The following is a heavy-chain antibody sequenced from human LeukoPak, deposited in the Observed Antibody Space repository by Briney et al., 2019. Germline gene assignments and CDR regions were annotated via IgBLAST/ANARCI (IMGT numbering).Heavy chain of an antibody. V-gene: IGHV3-21*01. CDR3: ARAGYSSGWYDPPDY. D-gene: IGHD6-19*01. J-gene: IGHJ4*02. Sequence: DSMKGRFTISRDNAKKSLFLQMNSLRAEDTAVYYCARAGYSSGWYDPPDYWGQGTLVTVSS.